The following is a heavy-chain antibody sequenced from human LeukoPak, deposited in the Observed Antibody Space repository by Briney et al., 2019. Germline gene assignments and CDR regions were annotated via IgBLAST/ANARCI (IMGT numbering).Heavy chain of an antibody. J-gene: IGHJ3*02. CDR2: IRYDGSNK. CDR1: GFTFSSYG. Sequence: GGSLRLSCAASGFTFSSYGMHWVRQAPGKGLEWVAFIRYDGSNKYYADSVKGRFTISRDNSKNTLYLQMNSLRAEDTALYYCARARATVTRISSFDIWGQGTMVTVSS. V-gene: IGHV3-30*02. CDR3: ARARATVTRISSFDI. D-gene: IGHD4-17*01.